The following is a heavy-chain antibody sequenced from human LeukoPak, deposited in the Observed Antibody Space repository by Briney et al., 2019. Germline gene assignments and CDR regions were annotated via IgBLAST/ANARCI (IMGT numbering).Heavy chain of an antibody. Sequence: GGSLRLSCADSGFTFGRYWMHWVRQAPGKGLVWVSHITTDGSGTSYADSVKGRFTISRDNAKNTLYLQMNSLRAEDTAVYYCARGAIVGANFDYWGQGTLVTVSS. CDR3: ARGAIVGANFDY. J-gene: IGHJ4*02. V-gene: IGHV3-74*01. CDR2: ITTDGSGT. CDR1: GFTFGRYW. D-gene: IGHD1-26*01.